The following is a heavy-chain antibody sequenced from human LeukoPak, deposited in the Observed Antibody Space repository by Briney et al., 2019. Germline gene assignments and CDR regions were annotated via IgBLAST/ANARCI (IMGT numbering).Heavy chain of an antibody. Sequence: VKPSETLSLTCTVSGGSISSGGYYWSWIRQHPGKGLEWIGYIYYSGSTYYNPSLKSRVTISVDTSKNQFSLKLSSVTAADTAVYYCARESQGWGNFWSGYWSWGQGTLVTVSS. CDR1: GGSISSGGYY. V-gene: IGHV4-31*03. J-gene: IGHJ4*02. CDR3: ARESQGWGNFWSGYWS. CDR2: IYYSGST. D-gene: IGHD3-3*01.